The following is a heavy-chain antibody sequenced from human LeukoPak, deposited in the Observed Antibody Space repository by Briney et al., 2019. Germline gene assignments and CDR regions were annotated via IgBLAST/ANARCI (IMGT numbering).Heavy chain of an antibody. D-gene: IGHD6-13*01. CDR3: ARAGGRQLVRIPFDN. V-gene: IGHV3-48*03. CDR2: ISSSGSTI. J-gene: IGHJ4*02. Sequence: PGGSLRLSCAASGFAFSSYAITWVRQAPGKGLEWVSYISSSGSTIYYADSVKGRFTISRDNAKNSLYLQMNSLRAEDTAVYYCARAGGRQLVRIPFDNWGQGTLVTVSS. CDR1: GFAFSSYA.